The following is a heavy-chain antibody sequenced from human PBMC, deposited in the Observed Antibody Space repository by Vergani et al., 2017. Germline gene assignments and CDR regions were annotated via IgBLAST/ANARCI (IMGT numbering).Heavy chain of an antibody. J-gene: IGHJ3*02. CDR1: GGSISSSSYY. Sequence: QLQLQESGPGLVKPSETLSLTCTVSGGSISSSSYYWGWIRQPPGKGLEWIGSIYRTGRTHFNPSLKSRVTISVDTSNNHFSLRLNSLTAADTAVYYCARGTFLHAFDNWGQGTVVTVSS. D-gene: IGHD1-26*01. V-gene: IGHV4-39*07. CDR3: ARGTFLHAFDN. CDR2: IYRTGRT.